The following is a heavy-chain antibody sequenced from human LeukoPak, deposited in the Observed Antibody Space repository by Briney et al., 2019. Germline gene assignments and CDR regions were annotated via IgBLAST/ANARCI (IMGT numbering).Heavy chain of an antibody. J-gene: IGHJ4*02. V-gene: IGHV3-30*18. CDR2: ISYDGSNK. Sequence: PGGSLRLSCAASGFTFSSYGMHWVRQAPGKGLEWVAVISYDGSNKYYADSVKGRFTISRDNSKNTLYLQMNSLRAEDTAVYYCAKAPAEQWLPLDYWGQGTLVTVSS. CDR3: AKAPAEQWLPLDY. D-gene: IGHD6-19*01. CDR1: GFTFSSYG.